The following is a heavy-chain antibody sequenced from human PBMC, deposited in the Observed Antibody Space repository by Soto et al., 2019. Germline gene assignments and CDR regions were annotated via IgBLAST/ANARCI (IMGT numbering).Heavy chain of an antibody. V-gene: IGHV3-23*01. CDR1: GFTFSSFA. D-gene: IGHD5-12*01. Sequence: VQLLESGGGLVQPGGSLRLSCAASGFTFSSFARGWVRQAPGTGLAWVSVIDGSGGDTSFADSVKGRFSISRDNSTNTLYMDMNSLRAEDTARYYCAKEIVAAAYVETSAFDFWGQGTLVTVSS. CDR2: IDGSGGDT. J-gene: IGHJ4*02. CDR3: AKEIVAAAYVETSAFDF.